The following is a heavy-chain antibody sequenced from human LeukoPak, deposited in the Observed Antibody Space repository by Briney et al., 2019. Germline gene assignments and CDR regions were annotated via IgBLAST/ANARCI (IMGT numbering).Heavy chain of an antibody. V-gene: IGHV3-21*01. CDR2: FGTRSTSI. D-gene: IGHD3-22*01. CDR3: AREVSEGFDF. Sequence: GGSLRLSCTASGFTFSGYSMNWIRQAPGKGLEWVSSFGTRSTSIYHAGSVKDRFAISRDDAKNSLYLQMNSLRAEDTALYYCAREVSEGFDFWGQGTLVTVSS. CDR1: GFTFSGYS. J-gene: IGHJ4*02.